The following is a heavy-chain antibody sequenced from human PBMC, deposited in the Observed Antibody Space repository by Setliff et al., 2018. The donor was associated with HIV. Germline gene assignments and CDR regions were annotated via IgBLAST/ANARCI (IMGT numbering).Heavy chain of an antibody. V-gene: IGHV4-31*03. CDR1: GGSISSGYYY. Sequence: PSETLSLTCTVSGGSISSGYYYWSWIRQHPGKGLEWIGYIYYSGNPFYNPSLRSRVTISLDTSKNQFSLKLSSVTAADTAVYYCARRGVVGWGNYSSPIFDYWGQGTLVTVSS. D-gene: IGHD3-10*01. CDR3: ARRGVVGWGNYSSPIFDY. J-gene: IGHJ4*02. CDR2: IYYSGNP.